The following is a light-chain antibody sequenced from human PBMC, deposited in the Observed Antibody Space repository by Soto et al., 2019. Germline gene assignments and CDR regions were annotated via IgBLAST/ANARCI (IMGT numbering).Light chain of an antibody. J-gene: IGKJ2*01. Sequence: DIQMTQSPYSLSSSVGDIVTITGRSSQNIRTYLNWYQQKPGRAPKLLSHSASALPSGVPSRFSGSGSGTEFTLTMSGLQPEDFATYYCPQGHSPPYTFGQGTKVDI. CDR1: QNIRTY. CDR2: SAS. CDR3: PQGHSPPYT. V-gene: IGKV1-39*01.